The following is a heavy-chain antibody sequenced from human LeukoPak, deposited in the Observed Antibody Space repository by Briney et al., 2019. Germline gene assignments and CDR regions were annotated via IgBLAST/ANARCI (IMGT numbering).Heavy chain of an antibody. CDR2: ISSSSSYI. CDR3: ALGGYCSGGSCYPTGWNWFDP. J-gene: IGHJ5*02. V-gene: IGHV3-21*01. Sequence: GGSLRLSCAASGFTFSSYSMNWVRQAPGKGVEWVSSISSSSSYIYYADSVKGRFTISRDNAKNSLYLQMNSLRAEDTAVYYCALGGYCSGGSCYPTGWNWFDPWGQGTLVTVSS. D-gene: IGHD2-15*01. CDR1: GFTFSSYS.